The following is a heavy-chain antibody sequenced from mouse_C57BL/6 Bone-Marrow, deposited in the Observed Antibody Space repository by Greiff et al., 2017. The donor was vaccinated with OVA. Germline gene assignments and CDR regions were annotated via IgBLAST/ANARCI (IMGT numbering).Heavy chain of an antibody. Sequence: QVQLQQPGAELVMPGASVKLSCKASGYTFTSYWMHWVKQRPGQGLEWIGEIDPSDSYTNYNQKFKGKSTFTVDKSSSTAYMQLSSLTSEDSAVYYCARSAYYSNYFDYWGQGTTLTVSS. CDR2: IDPSDSYT. D-gene: IGHD2-5*01. CDR3: ARSAYYSNYFDY. CDR1: GYTFTSYW. J-gene: IGHJ2*01. V-gene: IGHV1-69*01.